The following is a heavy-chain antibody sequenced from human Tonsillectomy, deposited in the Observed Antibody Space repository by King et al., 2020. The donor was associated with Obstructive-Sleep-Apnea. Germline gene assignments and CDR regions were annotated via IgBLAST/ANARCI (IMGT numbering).Heavy chain of an antibody. CDR3: AIIASHDAFDI. D-gene: IGHD2-21*01. V-gene: IGHV5-10-1*01. Sequence: QLVQSGAEVKKPGESLTISCKASGYSFTSYWISWVRQMPGKGLEWMGRINPHDSHTKYSPSLQGHVSISVDKSSSTAYLQWSSLKASDTAISYCAIIASHDAFDIWGQETIVTVSS. CDR2: INPHDSHT. CDR1: GYSFTSYW. J-gene: IGHJ3*02.